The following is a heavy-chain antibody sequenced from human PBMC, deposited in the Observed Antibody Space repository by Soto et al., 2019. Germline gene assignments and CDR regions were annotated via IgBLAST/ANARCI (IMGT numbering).Heavy chain of an antibody. CDR2: IYYTGNT. V-gene: IGHV4-31*03. Sequence: SETLSLTCSVSGDSISNGGNYWSWIRQHPGKGLEWIGYIYYTGNTHYNPSLKSRLILSIDTSENHFSLTLFSVTAADTAVYYCARDRIYYDSSGYYPRRAFDIWGQGTTVTVSS. CDR1: GDSISNGGNY. D-gene: IGHD3-22*01. CDR3: ARDRIYYDSSGYYPRRAFDI. J-gene: IGHJ3*02.